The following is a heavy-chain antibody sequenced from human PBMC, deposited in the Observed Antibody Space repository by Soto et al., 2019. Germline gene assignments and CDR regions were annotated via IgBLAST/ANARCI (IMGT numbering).Heavy chain of an antibody. V-gene: IGHV3-66*01. CDR3: AKGRNWD. CDR1: GFTVSSDY. Sequence: EVQLVESGGGLVQPGGSLRLSCAASGFTVSSDYMSWVRQAPGKGLEWVSVIYTGGGTYYADSVKGRFTISRDNSKDTEYLQMNNLGAEDTAVYYCAKGRNWDWGQGTLVTVSS. J-gene: IGHJ4*02. D-gene: IGHD3-16*01. CDR2: IYTGGGT.